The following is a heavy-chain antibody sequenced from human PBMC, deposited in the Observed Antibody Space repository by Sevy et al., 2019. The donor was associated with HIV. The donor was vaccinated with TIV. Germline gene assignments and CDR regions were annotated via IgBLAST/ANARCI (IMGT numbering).Heavy chain of an antibody. D-gene: IGHD2-2*01. Sequence: SETMSLTCAVHDGSFSGYYWNWIRQLPGKGLEWIGEINESGITYYNPSLKSRVTITVDTSKKQFALKLNAVTAADTAVYFCARSPPVVVVPGAPSWFDPWGQGTLVTVSS. J-gene: IGHJ5*02. CDR2: INESGIT. CDR1: DGSFSGYY. V-gene: IGHV4-34*01. CDR3: ARSPPVVVVPGAPSWFDP.